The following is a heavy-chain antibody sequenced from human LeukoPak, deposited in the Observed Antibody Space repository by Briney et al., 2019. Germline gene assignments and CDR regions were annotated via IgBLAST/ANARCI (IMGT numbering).Heavy chain of an antibody. CDR1: GYTFTSNY. V-gene: IGHV1-46*01. D-gene: IGHD6-19*01. CDR3: ARGMAVAGSTDY. J-gene: IGHJ4*02. Sequence: ASVKVSCKASGYTFTSNYIHWVRQAPGQGLEWMGMIYPRDGSTSYAQKFQGRVTVTRDTSTSTVHMELSGLRSEDTAVYYCARGMAVAGSTDYWGQGTLVTVSS. CDR2: IYPRDGST.